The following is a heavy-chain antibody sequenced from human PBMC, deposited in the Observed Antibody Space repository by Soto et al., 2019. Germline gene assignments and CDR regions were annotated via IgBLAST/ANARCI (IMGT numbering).Heavy chain of an antibody. CDR1: GYTVSSNY. J-gene: IGHJ4*02. CDR2: IYSDGST. V-gene: IGHV3-66*01. CDR3: ARGVEMVDY. Sequence: EVQLVESGGGLVQPGGSLRLSCAASGYTVSSNYMRWVRQAPGKGLGWVSVIYSDGSTYHVDCVKGRFSISREIFKNTLYLQMKSLSAEDTAVYFCARGVEMVDYWGQGTLGTVSS.